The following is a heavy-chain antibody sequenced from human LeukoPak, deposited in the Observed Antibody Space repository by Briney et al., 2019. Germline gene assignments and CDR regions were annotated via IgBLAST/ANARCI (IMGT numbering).Heavy chain of an antibody. D-gene: IGHD3-22*01. CDR3: ARDLPYYPDSLGFSPPRDAFDI. Sequence: SETLSLTCTVSGGSISSGGYYWNWIRQHPGKGLEWIGYIYYGGNTYYNPSLKSRVTISVDTSKNQFSLNLSSVTAADTAVYYCARDLPYYPDSLGFSPPRDAFDIWGQGTMVTVSS. CDR2: IYYGGNT. J-gene: IGHJ3*02. CDR1: GGSISSGGYY. V-gene: IGHV4-31*03.